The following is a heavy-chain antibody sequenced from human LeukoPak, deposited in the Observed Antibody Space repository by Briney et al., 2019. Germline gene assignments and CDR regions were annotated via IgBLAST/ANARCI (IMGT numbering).Heavy chain of an antibody. CDR3: ALNMVRGQIFDY. J-gene: IGHJ4*02. D-gene: IGHD3-10*01. CDR2: ISGSGGST. CDR1: GFTFSSYA. Sequence: GGSLRLSCAAPGFTFSSYAMSWVRQAPGKGLEWVSAISGSGGSTYYADSVKGRFTISRDNSKNTLYLQMNSLRAEDTAVYYCALNMVRGQIFDYWGQGTLVTVSS. V-gene: IGHV3-23*01.